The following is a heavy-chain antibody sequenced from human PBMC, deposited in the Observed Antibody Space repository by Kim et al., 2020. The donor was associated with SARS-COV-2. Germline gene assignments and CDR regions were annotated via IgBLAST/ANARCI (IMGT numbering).Heavy chain of an antibody. CDR2: IWYDGSNK. CDR1: GFTFSSYG. J-gene: IGHJ6*02. Sequence: GGSLRLSCAASGFTFSSYGMHWVRQAPGKGLEWVAVIWYDGSNKYYADSVKGRFTISRDNSKNTLYLQMNSLRAEDTAVYYCAKDSSGLSYYYYGMDVWGQGTTVTVSS. D-gene: IGHD6-19*01. V-gene: IGHV3-33*06. CDR3: AKDSSGLSYYYYGMDV.